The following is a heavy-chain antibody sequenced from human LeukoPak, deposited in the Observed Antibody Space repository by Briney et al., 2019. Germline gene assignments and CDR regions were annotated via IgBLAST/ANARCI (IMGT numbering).Heavy chain of an antibody. V-gene: IGHV3-11*03. CDR3: ARFSSGWYYFDY. CDR2: ISSRSSHT. D-gene: IGHD6-19*01. Sequence: GGSLRLSCAASGFTFSDYYMSWIRQAPGKGLEWVSYISSRSSHTNYADSVKGRFTISRDNAKNSLYLQMNSLRAEDTAVYYCARFSSGWYYFDYWGQGTLVTVSS. CDR1: GFTFSDYY. J-gene: IGHJ4*02.